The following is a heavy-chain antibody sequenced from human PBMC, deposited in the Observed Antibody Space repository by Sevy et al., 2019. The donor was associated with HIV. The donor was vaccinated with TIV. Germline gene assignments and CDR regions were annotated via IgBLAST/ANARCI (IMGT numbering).Heavy chain of an antibody. CDR3: TNNRGYCTNGVCGEYFDY. V-gene: IGHV3-15*01. Sequence: GGSLRLSCTASGFTFSNAWMTWVRQAPGKGLEWVGRIKRETDGGTTDYAAPVKGRFTISRDDSKNTLYLQMNSLKTEDTAVYYCTNNRGYCTNGVCGEYFDYWVQGTLVTVSS. CDR2: IKRETDGGTT. J-gene: IGHJ4*02. D-gene: IGHD2-8*01. CDR1: GFTFSNAW.